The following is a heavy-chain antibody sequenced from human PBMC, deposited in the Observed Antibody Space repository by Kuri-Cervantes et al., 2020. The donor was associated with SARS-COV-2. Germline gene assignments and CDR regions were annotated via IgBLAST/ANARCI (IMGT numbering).Heavy chain of an antibody. J-gene: IGHJ4*02. CDR3: AKDRFCSSTSCHTYYFGY. CDR1: GFTFSSYA. CDR2: ISYDGSNK. V-gene: IGHV3-30*04. Sequence: GGSLRLSCATSGFTFSSYAMHWVRQAPGKGLEWVAVISYDGSNKYYADSVKGRFTISRDNSKNTLYLQMNSLRAEDTAVYYCAKDRFCSSTSCHTYYFGYWGQGTLVTVSS. D-gene: IGHD2-2*01.